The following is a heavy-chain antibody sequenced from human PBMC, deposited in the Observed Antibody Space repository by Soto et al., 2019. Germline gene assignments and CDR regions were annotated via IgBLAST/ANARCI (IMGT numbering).Heavy chain of an antibody. CDR3: ASSGWYLEDAFDI. V-gene: IGHV6-1*01. Sequence: SQTLSLTCVISGDSVSSNSAGWNWIRQSPSRGLEWLGRTYYRSKCYNDYAVSVKSRITINPDTSNNQFSLQLNSVTPEDTAVYSCASSGWYLEDAFDIWGQGTMVTVSS. CDR1: GDSVSSNSAG. D-gene: IGHD6-19*01. CDR2: TYYRSKCYN. J-gene: IGHJ3*02.